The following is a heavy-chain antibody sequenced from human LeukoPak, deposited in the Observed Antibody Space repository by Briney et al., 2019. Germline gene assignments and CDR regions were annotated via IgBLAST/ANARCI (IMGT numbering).Heavy chain of an antibody. D-gene: IGHD4-17*01. CDR1: GGSVSSGNYY. CDR2: IYYSGST. V-gene: IGHV4-61*01. CDR3: VRSKSGTYGWFDP. Sequence: PSETLSLTCIVSGGSVSSGNYYWSWIRQPPGKGLEWIGYIYYSGSTNYNPSLKSRVTISVDSSKSHFSLKLNSVTAADTAVYYCVRSKSGTYGWFDPWGQGTLVAVFS. J-gene: IGHJ5*02.